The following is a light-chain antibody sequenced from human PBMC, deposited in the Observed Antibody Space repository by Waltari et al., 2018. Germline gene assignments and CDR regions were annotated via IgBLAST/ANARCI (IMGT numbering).Light chain of an antibody. CDR2: DVS. Sequence: DIQMTQSPSSLSASVGDRVTITCQASHQVAHYLIWYQQKPGKAPKLLIYDVSNLQSGVPSRFTGTGSGTKFTFTISALQADDIGTYYCQQYESLPLTFGGGTKVEIK. V-gene: IGKV1-33*01. J-gene: IGKJ4*01. CDR3: QQYESLPLT. CDR1: HQVAHY.